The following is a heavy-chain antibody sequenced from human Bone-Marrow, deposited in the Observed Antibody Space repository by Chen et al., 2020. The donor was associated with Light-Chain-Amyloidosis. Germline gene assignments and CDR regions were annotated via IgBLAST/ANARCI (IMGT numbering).Heavy chain of an antibody. CDR3: ARRIFGIVRTAYSYYMDV. V-gene: IGHV4-34*01. D-gene: IGHD3-3*01. CDR2: INHSGDT. CDR1: GGSLGREY. J-gene: IGHJ6*03. Sequence: QVQLQQWGEGLLKPSETLSLTCEVYGGSLGREYRRWIRQTPGKGLEWIGEINHSGDTKYNTSLRGRVTISVDTSKNQFSRKLRSVTAADTAVYYCARRIFGIVRTAYSYYMDVWGKGTTVTVSS.